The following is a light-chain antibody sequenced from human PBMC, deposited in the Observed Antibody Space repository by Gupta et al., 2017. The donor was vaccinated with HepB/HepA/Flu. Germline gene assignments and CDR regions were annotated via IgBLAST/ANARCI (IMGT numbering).Light chain of an antibody. CDR3: QQIYSVPLT. V-gene: IGKV1-39*01. CDR2: AAS. J-gene: IGKJ4*01. Sequence: IQFPHSPSSLSASVGDRVTITCRASQNIVRDLNWYQQKPGKGPKLLIFAASNLESGVPSRFSGSGSGTDFTLTISSLQPEDFATYYCQQIYSVPLTFGGGAKVEVK. CDR1: QNIVRD.